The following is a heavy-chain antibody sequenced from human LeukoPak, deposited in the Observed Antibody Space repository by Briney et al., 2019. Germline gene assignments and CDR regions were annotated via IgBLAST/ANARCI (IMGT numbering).Heavy chain of an antibody. J-gene: IGHJ6*03. CDR1: GGSFSGYY. CDR2: INHSGST. V-gene: IGHV4-34*01. CDR3: ARRRGYGSGSYYIRQYYYYYTDV. D-gene: IGHD3-10*01. Sequence: SETLSLTCAVYGGSFSGYYWSWIRQPPGKGLEWIGEINHSGSTNYNPSLKSRVTISVDTSKNQFSLKLSSVTAADTAVYYCARRRGYGSGSYYIRQYYYYYTDVWGKGTTVTISS.